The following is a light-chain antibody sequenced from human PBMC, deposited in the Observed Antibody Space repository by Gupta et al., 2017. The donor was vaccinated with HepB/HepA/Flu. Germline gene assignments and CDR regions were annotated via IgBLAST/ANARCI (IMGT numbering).Light chain of an antibody. CDR3: QQYNNWPWT. CDR2: GAS. J-gene: IGKJ1*01. V-gene: IGKV3-15*01. CDR1: QSVSSN. Sequence: ETVMTQSPATLSVSPGERATLSCRASQSVSSNLAWYRQKPGQAPRLLIYGASTRATGIPATFSGSGSGTEFTLTISSLQSEDFAVYYCQQYNNWPWTFGQGTKVEIK.